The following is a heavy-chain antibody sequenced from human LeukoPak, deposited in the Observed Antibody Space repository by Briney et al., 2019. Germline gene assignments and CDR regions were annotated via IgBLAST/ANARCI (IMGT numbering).Heavy chain of an antibody. D-gene: IGHD3-22*01. CDR1: GGTFSSYA. CDR2: IIPIFGSA. CDR3: ARDPGYYDSSGYYYGDY. Sequence: ASVKVSCKASGGTFSSYAISWVRQAPGQGLEWMGGIIPIFGSANYAQKFQGRVTITADESTSTAYMELSSLRAEDTAVYYCARDPGYYDSSGYYYGDYWGQGTLVTVST. V-gene: IGHV1-69*01. J-gene: IGHJ4*02.